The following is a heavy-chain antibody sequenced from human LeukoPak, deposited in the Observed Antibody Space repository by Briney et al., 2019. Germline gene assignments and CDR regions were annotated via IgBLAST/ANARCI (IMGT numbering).Heavy chain of an antibody. CDR2: ISSSSSYI. CDR1: GFTFSSYS. J-gene: IGHJ4*02. V-gene: IGHV3-21*01. CDR3: ARRATSERGHSYGLDY. D-gene: IGHD5-18*01. Sequence: GGSLRLSCAASGFTFSSYSMNWVRQAPGKGLEWVSSISSSSSYIYYADSVKGRFTISRDNAKNSLYLQMNSLRAEDTAVYYCARRATSERGHSYGLDYWGQGTLVTVSS.